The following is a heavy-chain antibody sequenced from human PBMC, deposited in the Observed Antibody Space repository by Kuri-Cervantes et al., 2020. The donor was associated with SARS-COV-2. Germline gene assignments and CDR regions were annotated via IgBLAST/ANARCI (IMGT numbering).Heavy chain of an antibody. CDR1: GFTFSSYA. CDR2: ISGSGGST. CDR3: AKELNEEYSSSWYFDY. V-gene: IGHV3-23*01. J-gene: IGHJ4*02. D-gene: IGHD6-13*01. Sequence: GGSLRLSCAAFGFTFSSYAMSWVRQAPGKGLEWVSAISGSGGSTYYADSVKGRFTISRDNSKNTLYLQMNSLRAEDTAVYYCAKELNEEYSSSWYFDYWGQGTLVTVSS.